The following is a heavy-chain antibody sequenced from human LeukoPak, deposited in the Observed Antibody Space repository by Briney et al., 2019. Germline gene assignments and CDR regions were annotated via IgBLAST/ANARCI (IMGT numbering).Heavy chain of an antibody. CDR1: GFTFSSYA. V-gene: IGHV3-21*05. CDR3: ARAGRYCSSTSCSIPDY. D-gene: IGHD2-2*01. CDR2: ISSSSSYT. Sequence: GGSLRLSCAASGFTFSSYAMSWVRQAPGKGLEWVSYISSSSSYTNYADSVKGRFTISRDNAKNSLYLQMNSLRAEDTAVYYCARAGRYCSSTSCSIPDYWGQGTLVTVSS. J-gene: IGHJ4*02.